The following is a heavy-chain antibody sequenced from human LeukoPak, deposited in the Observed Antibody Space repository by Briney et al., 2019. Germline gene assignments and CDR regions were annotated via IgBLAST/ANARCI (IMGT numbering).Heavy chain of an antibody. D-gene: IGHD6-13*01. V-gene: IGHV3-23*01. CDR2: ISGSGGST. CDR3: AKPKGQQLGFFDY. J-gene: IGHJ4*02. CDR1: GFTLSGHS. Sequence: GGSLRLSCAATGFTLSGHSMNWVRQAPGKGLEWVSAISGSGGSTHYADSVKGRFTISRDNSKNTLYLQMNSLRAEDTAVYYCAKPKGQQLGFFDYWGQGTLVTVSS.